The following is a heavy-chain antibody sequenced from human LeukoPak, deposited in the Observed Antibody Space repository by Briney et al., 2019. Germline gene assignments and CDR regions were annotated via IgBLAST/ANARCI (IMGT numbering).Heavy chain of an antibody. J-gene: IGHJ3*02. Sequence: GGSLRLSCAASGFTFSVYWMNWVRQVPGKGLEWVANIKEDGSEEYYVDSVKGRFTVSRDNGKNSLLLQMNSLRAEDTALYYCARGYSRAAFDIWGQGTVVAVSS. V-gene: IGHV3-7*01. CDR3: ARGYSRAAFDI. CDR2: IKEDGSEE. D-gene: IGHD2-15*01. CDR1: GFTFSVYW.